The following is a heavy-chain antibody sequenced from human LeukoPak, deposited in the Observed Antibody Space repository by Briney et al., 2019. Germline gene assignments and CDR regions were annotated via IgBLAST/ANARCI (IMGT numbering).Heavy chain of an antibody. Sequence: SETLSLTCTVSGGSISSSSYYWGWIRQPPGKGLEWIGSIYYSGSTYYNPSLKSRVTISVDTSKNQFSLKLSSVTAADTAVYYCALADRKYCSGGSCYSPADYWGQGNLVTVSS. D-gene: IGHD2-15*01. CDR2: IYYSGST. J-gene: IGHJ4*02. V-gene: IGHV4-39*07. CDR1: GGSISSSSYY. CDR3: ALADRKYCSGGSCYSPADY.